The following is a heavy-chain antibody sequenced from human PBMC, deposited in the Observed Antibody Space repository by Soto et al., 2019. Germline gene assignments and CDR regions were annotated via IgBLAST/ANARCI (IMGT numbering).Heavy chain of an antibody. D-gene: IGHD1-26*01. CDR2: ISYNGNNK. CDR3: ARRSFPYSGSPLEPWSDALDI. Sequence: QVQLVASGGGVVQPGRSLRLSCAASGFSISTYALHWVRQAPGKGPEWVAIISYNGNNKHYADSVKGRFTISRDNSKNTVDLQMNSLRVEDTAMYYCARRSFPYSGSPLEPWSDALDIWGQGTMVTVSS. V-gene: IGHV3-30*04. CDR1: GFSISTYA. J-gene: IGHJ3*02.